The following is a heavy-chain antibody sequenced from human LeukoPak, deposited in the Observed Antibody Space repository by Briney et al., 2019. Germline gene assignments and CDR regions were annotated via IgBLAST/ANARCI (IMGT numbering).Heavy chain of an antibody. Sequence: SVKVSCKASGGTFSSYATSWVRQAPGQGLEWMGGIIPIFGTANYAQKFQGRVTITTDESTSAAYMELSSLRSEDTAVYYCARAWRGYSYGFPFDYWGQGTLVTVSS. D-gene: IGHD5-18*01. V-gene: IGHV1-69*05. CDR3: ARAWRGYSYGFPFDY. CDR1: GGTFSSYA. CDR2: IIPIFGTA. J-gene: IGHJ4*02.